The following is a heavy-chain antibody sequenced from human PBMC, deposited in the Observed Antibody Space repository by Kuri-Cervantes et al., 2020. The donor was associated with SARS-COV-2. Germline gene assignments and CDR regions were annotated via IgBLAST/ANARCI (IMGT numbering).Heavy chain of an antibody. CDR1: GGTFSSYA. V-gene: IGHV1-69*04. D-gene: IGHD3-22*01. CDR2: FIPMLDLT. Sequence: SVKVSCKASGGTFSSYAISWVRQAPGQGLEWMGRFIPMLDLTNYAPKFRDRVTISADKSTGTAYLELTSLRPDDTAVYYCARAATYYDTNGYWYWGQGTLVTVSS. J-gene: IGHJ4*02. CDR3: ARAATYYDTNGYWY.